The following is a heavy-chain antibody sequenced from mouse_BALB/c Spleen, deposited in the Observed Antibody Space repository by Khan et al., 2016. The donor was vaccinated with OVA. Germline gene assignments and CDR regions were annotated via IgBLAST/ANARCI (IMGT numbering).Heavy chain of an antibody. CDR1: GYSITSDYA. Sequence: EVQLQESGPGLVKPSQSLSLTCTVTGYSITSDYAWNWIRQFPGNKLEWMGYISYSGNTNYNPSLKSRIPITRDKSKNQFFLQLNSVTAEDTATYYCARVYGGDFDYWGQGTTLTVSS. D-gene: IGHD2-10*02. CDR2: ISYSGNT. J-gene: IGHJ2*01. CDR3: ARVYGGDFDY. V-gene: IGHV3-2*02.